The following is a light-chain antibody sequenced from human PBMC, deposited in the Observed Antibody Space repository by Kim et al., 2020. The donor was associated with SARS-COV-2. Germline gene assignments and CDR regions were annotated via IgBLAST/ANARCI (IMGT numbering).Light chain of an antibody. V-gene: IGKV3-15*01. CDR3: QQYNNWPPCT. CDR1: RSISNN. Sequence: EIVMTQSPDTLSVSPGERATLSCRASRSISNNLAWYQQKPGQPPRLLIYDVSFRATGIPARFSGSGSGTEFTLTISSLQSEDFADYYCQQYNNWPPCTFGGGTKVDIK. J-gene: IGKJ4*01. CDR2: DVS.